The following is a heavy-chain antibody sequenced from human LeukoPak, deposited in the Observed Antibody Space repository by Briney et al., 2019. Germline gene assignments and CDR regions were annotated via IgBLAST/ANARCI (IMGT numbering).Heavy chain of an antibody. CDR1: GYTFTSYG. CDR3: ARDRSSVMVRGVTDYNWFDP. Sequence: ASVKVSCKASGYTFTSYGISWVRQAAGQGLEWMGWISAYNGNTNYAQKLQGRVTMTTDTSTSTAYMELRSLRSDDTAVYYCARDRSSVMVRGVTDYNWFDPWGQGTLVTVSS. CDR2: ISAYNGNT. D-gene: IGHD3-10*01. J-gene: IGHJ5*02. V-gene: IGHV1-18*01.